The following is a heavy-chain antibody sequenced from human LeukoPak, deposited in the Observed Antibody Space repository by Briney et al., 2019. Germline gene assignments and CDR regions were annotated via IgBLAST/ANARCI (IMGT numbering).Heavy chain of an antibody. D-gene: IGHD3-10*01. CDR1: GFTVSSDY. CDR2: IYSGGST. V-gene: IGHV3-66*01. Sequence: GGSLRLSCAASGFTVSSDYMSWVSQAPGKGLEWVSIIYSGGSTYYGDSVKGRFTISRDNSKNTLYLQMNSLRADDTAVYYCARAEGRRSRGNWFDPWGQGTLVTVSS. J-gene: IGHJ5*02. CDR3: ARAEGRRSRGNWFDP.